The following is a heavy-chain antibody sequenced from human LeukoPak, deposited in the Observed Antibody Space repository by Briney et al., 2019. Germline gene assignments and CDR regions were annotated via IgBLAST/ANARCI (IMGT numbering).Heavy chain of an antibody. J-gene: IGHJ4*02. Sequence: SETLSLTCAVYGGSLSGYYWSWIRQPPGKGLEWIGEINHSGSTNYNPSLKSRVTISVDTSKNQFSLKLSSVTAADTAVYYCARDLGPWRTNGGLAYWGQGTLVTVSS. CDR1: GGSLSGYY. CDR3: ARDLGPWRTNGGLAY. D-gene: IGHD1-1*01. V-gene: IGHV4-34*01. CDR2: INHSGST.